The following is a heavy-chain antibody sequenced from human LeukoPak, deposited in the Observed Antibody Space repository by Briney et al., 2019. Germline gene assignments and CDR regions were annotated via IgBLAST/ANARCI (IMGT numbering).Heavy chain of an antibody. V-gene: IGHV3-23*01. CDR3: VKSTSGSCYSPRDY. Sequence: GGSLRLSCAASGFTFSNYAMSWVRQAPGKGLEWVSGISGRGENTFYADSVKGRCTISRDNSKNTLYLQMNSLRAEDTAVYYCVKSTSGSCYSPRDYWGQGTLVTVSS. D-gene: IGHD2-2*02. CDR1: GFTFSNYA. CDR2: ISGRGENT. J-gene: IGHJ4*02.